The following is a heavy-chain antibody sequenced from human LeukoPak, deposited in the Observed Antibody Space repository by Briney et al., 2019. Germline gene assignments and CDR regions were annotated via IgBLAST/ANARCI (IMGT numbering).Heavy chain of an antibody. V-gene: IGHV3-53*01. CDR3: ARGPYGGAYDY. J-gene: IGHJ4*02. CDR2: IYSGGST. D-gene: IGHD4-23*01. CDR1: GFTVSSNY. Sequence: AGGSLRLSCAASGFTVSSNYMSWVRQAPGKGLEWVSVIYSGGSTYYADSVKGRFTISRDNSKNTLYLQMNSLRAEDTAVYYCARGPYGGAYDYWGQGTLVTVSS.